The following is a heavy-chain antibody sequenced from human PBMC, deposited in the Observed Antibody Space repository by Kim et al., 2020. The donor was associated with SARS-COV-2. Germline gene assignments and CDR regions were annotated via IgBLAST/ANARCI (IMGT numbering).Heavy chain of an antibody. CDR3: VSLSYSSSWYLDY. D-gene: IGHD6-13*01. J-gene: IGHJ4*02. Sequence: YADDVKGRFTISGDNSKNTLYLQMNSLRAEDTAVYYCVSLSYSSSWYLDYWGQGTLVTVSS. V-gene: IGHV3-30*01.